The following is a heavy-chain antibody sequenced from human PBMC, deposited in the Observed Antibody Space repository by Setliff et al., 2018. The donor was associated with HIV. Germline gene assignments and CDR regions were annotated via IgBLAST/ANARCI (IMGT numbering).Heavy chain of an antibody. CDR2: IYTSGLT. CDR3: ARARYIVIRGDAGMDV. Sequence: KTSETLSLTCTVSGGSINSGGCYWVWIRQPALKGLEWIGRIYTSGLTNYNPSLKSRVTISVDTSKNQVSLKLSSVTASDTAVYYCARARYIVIRGDAGMDVWGPGTTVTVSS. J-gene: IGHJ6*02. CDR1: GGSINSGGCY. V-gene: IGHV4-61*02. D-gene: IGHD3-10*01.